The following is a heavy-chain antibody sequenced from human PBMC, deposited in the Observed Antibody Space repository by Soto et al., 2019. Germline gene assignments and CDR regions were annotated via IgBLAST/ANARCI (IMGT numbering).Heavy chain of an antibody. D-gene: IGHD3-10*01. Sequence: SDALSLTFPLSGRSIITCCYYCSWSLQDPGKALEGIWYIHYSGCTYYNPSLEGLVTLSVDNSKNQASVTLSSVTPVDTDVYYCARGWVTKRYYGAGSYYYYGMDVWGQGTTVT. CDR2: IHYSGCT. CDR3: ARGWVTKRYYGAGSYYYYGMDV. CDR1: GRSIITCCYY. J-gene: IGHJ6*02. V-gene: IGHV4-31*01.